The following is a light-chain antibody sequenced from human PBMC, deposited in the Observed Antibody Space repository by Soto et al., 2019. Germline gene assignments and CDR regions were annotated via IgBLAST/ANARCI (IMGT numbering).Light chain of an antibody. Sequence: VMMQSPATLSVSPGEGATLSCRASQWIGDTLASYQHKPGQTPRLLIYDTSTRATGVPTRFSGRGSGTDFTLTISRLEPEDFAVYYCQKYGSSPWEFGPGTKVDIK. CDR1: QWIGDT. CDR3: QKYGSSPWE. CDR2: DTS. J-gene: IGKJ1*01. V-gene: IGKV3D-15*02.